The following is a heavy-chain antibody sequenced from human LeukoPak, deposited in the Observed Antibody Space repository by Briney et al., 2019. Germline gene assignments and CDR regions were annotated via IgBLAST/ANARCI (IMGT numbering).Heavy chain of an antibody. D-gene: IGHD2-21*02. J-gene: IGHJ4*02. CDR1: GGSISSNSHY. CDR3: ARHVCGGDCYTFDY. CDR2: MFYSGTT. V-gene: IGHV4-39*01. Sequence: SETLPLTCTVSGGSISSNSHYWAWTRQPPGKGLEWIGSMFYSGTTYYQSSLKSRVTISVDTSKNQFSLKLSSVTAADTAVYYCARHVCGGDCYTFDYWGQGILVTVSS.